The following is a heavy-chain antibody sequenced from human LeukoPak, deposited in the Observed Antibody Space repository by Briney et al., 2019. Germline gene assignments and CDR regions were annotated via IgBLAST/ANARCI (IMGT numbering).Heavy chain of an antibody. D-gene: IGHD3-10*01. V-gene: IGHV3-21*01. CDR1: GFTFSSYS. Sequence: PGGSLRLSCAASGFTFSSYSMNWVRQAPGKGLEWVSSISSSSSYIYYADSVKGRFTISRDNAKNSLYLQMNSLRAEDTAVYYCARDVTVRGVIHKGIIMALNWFDPWGQGTLVTVSS. J-gene: IGHJ5*02. CDR3: ARDVTVRGVIHKGIIMALNWFDP. CDR2: ISSSSSYI.